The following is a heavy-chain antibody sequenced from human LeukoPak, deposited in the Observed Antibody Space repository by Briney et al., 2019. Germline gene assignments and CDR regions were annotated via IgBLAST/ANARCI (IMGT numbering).Heavy chain of an antibody. Sequence: PGGSLRLSCAASGFTFTNYGMSWVRHAPGKGLEWVSSIGGSGVTTYYADSVKGRFTISRDNSKNTLSLQMNSLRGEDTALYYCAKLSSSGSDYWGQGTLVTVSS. J-gene: IGHJ4*02. D-gene: IGHD3-22*01. CDR2: IGGSGVTT. CDR1: GFTFTNYG. V-gene: IGHV3-23*01. CDR3: AKLSSSGSDY.